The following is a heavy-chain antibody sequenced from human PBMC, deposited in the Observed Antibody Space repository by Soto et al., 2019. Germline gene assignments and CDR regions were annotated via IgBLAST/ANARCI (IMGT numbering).Heavy chain of an antibody. CDR3: TAGSPFNY. CDR1: GFTFNTAW. J-gene: IGHJ4*02. V-gene: IGHV3-15*01. CDR2: IKGKPDGGAT. Sequence: GGSLRLSCAASGFTFNTAWLTWVRQAPGKGLEWVGRIKGKPDGGATDYAALVEGRFMISRDDSQNTVFLQMNSLKTDDTAVYYCTAGSPFNYWGPGTLVTVSS.